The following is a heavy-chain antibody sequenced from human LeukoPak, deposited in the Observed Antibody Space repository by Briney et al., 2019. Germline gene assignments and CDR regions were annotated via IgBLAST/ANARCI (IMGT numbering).Heavy chain of an antibody. J-gene: IGHJ5*02. CDR3: ARTFITMVRGVIIAANWFDP. V-gene: IGHV1-18*01. CDR2: ISAYNGNT. CDR1: GYNLTTPG. D-gene: IGHD3-10*01. Sequence: ASVKVSCKASGYNLTTPGISWVRQAPGQGLEWMGWISAYNGNTNYAQKLQGRVSMTTDTSTSTAYMELRFLRSDDTAVYYCARTFITMVRGVIIAANWFDPWGQGTLVTVSS.